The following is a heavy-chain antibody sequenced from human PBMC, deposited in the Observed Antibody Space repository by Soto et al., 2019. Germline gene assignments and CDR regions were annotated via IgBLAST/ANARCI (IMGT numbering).Heavy chain of an antibody. V-gene: IGHV3-30-3*01. Sequence: PEGALRLSCAASGFTFSSYAMHWVRQAPGKGLEWVAVISYDGSNKYYADSVKGRFTISRDNSKNTLYLQMNSLRAEDTAVYYCARVSGEEYYYDSSGYYPGYNWFDPWGQGTLVTVSS. J-gene: IGHJ5*02. CDR3: ARVSGEEYYYDSSGYYPGYNWFDP. CDR1: GFTFSSYA. D-gene: IGHD3-22*01. CDR2: ISYDGSNK.